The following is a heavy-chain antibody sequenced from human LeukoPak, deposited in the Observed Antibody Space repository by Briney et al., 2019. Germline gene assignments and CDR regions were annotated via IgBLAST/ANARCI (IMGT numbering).Heavy chain of an antibody. J-gene: IGHJ4*02. D-gene: IGHD2-8*01. CDR3: AIMGGSTTRAVDY. CDR2: IIPILGIA. Sequence: GSSVKVSCKASGGTFSSYTISWVRQAPGQGLEWMGRIIPILGIANYAQKFQGRVTITADKSTSTAYMELSSLRSEDTAMYYCAIMGGSTTRAVDYWAQGTLVTVSS. V-gene: IGHV1-69*02. CDR1: GGTFSSYT.